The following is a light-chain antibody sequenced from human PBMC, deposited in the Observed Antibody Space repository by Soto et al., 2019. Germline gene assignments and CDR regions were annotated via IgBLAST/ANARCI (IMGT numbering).Light chain of an antibody. V-gene: IGKV1-5*03. Sequence: DIQMTQSPSTLSGSVGDRVTITCRASQTISSWLAWYQQKPGKAPKLLIYKASTLKSGVPSRFSGSGSGTEFTLTISSLSPDYFATYYCQHYNSYSEAFGQGTKVEIK. J-gene: IGKJ1*01. CDR3: QHYNSYSEA. CDR2: KAS. CDR1: QTISSW.